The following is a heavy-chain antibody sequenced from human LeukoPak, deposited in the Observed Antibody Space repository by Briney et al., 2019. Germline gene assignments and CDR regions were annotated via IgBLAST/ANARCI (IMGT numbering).Heavy chain of an antibody. Sequence: GGSLRLSCAASGFTFSDYYMSWIRQAPGKGLEWVAVISYDGSNKYYADSVKGRFTISRDNSKNTLYLQMNSLRAEDTAVYYCARNVDTVSRCMDVWGQGTTVTVSS. J-gene: IGHJ6*02. V-gene: IGHV3-30*03. CDR2: ISYDGSNK. CDR1: GFTFSDYY. D-gene: IGHD5-18*01. CDR3: ARNVDTVSRCMDV.